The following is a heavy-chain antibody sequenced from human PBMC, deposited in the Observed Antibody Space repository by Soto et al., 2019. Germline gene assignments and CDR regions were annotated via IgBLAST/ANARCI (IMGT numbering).Heavy chain of an antibody. CDR2: ISGSGGST. V-gene: IGHV3-23*01. Sequence: GGSLRLSCAASGFTFSSYAMSWVRQAPGKGLEWVSAISGSGGSTYYADSVKGRFTISRDNSKNTLYLQMNSLRAEDTAVYYCAKEVPPSGWYPGSFDYWGQGTLVTVSS. J-gene: IGHJ4*02. CDR3: AKEVPPSGWYPGSFDY. CDR1: GFTFSSYA. D-gene: IGHD6-19*01.